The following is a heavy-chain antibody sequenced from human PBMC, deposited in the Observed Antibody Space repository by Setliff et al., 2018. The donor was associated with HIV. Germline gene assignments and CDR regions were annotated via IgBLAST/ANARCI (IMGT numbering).Heavy chain of an antibody. V-gene: IGHV3-43*01. Sequence: GGSLRLSCGASGFTFDDYTMHWVRQVPGKGLEWLSLISWDGSSTFYADSVKGRFTISRDNSKESLFLQMNSLTTEDTALYYCAKDRGGNCINGVCYTPDYWGQGTLVTVSS. D-gene: IGHD2-8*01. CDR1: GFTFDDYT. J-gene: IGHJ4*02. CDR2: ISWDGSST. CDR3: AKDRGGNCINGVCYTPDY.